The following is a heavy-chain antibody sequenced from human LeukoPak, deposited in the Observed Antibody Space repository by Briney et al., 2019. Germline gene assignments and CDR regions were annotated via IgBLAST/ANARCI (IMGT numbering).Heavy chain of an antibody. CDR3: ARGVGLTIFGDAFDI. CDR2: IIPIFGTA. CDR1: GGTFSSYA. V-gene: IGHV1-69*05. Sequence: ASVKVSCKASGGTFSSYAISWVRQAPGQGLEWMGRIIPIFGTANYAQKFQGSVTITTDESTSTAYMELSSLRSEDTAVYYCARGVGLTIFGDAFDIWGQGTMVTVSS. D-gene: IGHD3-9*01. J-gene: IGHJ3*02.